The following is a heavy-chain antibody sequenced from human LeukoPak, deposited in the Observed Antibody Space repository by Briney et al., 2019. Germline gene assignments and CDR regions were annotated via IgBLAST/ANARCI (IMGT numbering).Heavy chain of an antibody. J-gene: IGHJ5*02. D-gene: IGHD2-2*02. Sequence: SGTLPLTCTVSGGSISSYYWSWIRQPAGKGLEWIGRIYTSGSTNYNPSLKSRVTMSVDTSKNQFSLKLSSVTAADTAVYYCARARPSCSSTSCYTNAWFDPWGQGTLVTVSS. V-gene: IGHV4-4*07. CDR1: GGSISSYY. CDR2: IYTSGST. CDR3: ARARPSCSSTSCYTNAWFDP.